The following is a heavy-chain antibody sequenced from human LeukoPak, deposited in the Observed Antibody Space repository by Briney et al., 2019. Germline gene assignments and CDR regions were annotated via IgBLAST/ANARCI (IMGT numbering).Heavy chain of an antibody. CDR2: IYYSGST. D-gene: IGHD1-26*01. CDR3: ARDRSGSYYSDAFDI. Sequence: SETLSLTCTVSGGSVSSGSYYWSWIRQPPGKGLEWIGYIYYSGSTNYNPSLKSRVTISVDTSKNQFSLKLSSVTAADTAVYYCARDRSGSYYSDAFDIWGQGTMVTVSS. J-gene: IGHJ3*02. CDR1: GGSVSSGSYY. V-gene: IGHV4-61*01.